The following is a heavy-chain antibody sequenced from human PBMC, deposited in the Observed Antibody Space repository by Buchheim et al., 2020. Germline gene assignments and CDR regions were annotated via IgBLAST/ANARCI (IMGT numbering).Heavy chain of an antibody. D-gene: IGHD5-18*01. J-gene: IGHJ4*02. CDR2: ISYDGSNK. CDR3: ARDLLYSLNY. Sequence: QVQLVESGGGVVQPGRSLRLSCAASGFTFSSYXMHWVRQAPGKGLEWVAVISYDGSNKYYADSVKGRFTXSRDNSKNTPFLQMNSLRAEDTAVYYCARDLLYSLNYWGQGTL. CDR1: GFTFSSYX. V-gene: IGHV3-30*04.